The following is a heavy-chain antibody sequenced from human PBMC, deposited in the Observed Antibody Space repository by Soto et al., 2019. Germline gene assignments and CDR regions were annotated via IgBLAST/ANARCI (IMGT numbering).Heavy chain of an antibody. V-gene: IGHV3-33*01. CDR3: ARDGETGTTRNYYYGMDV. J-gene: IGHJ6*02. D-gene: IGHD1-1*01. CDR2: IWYDGSNK. CDR1: GFTFSSYG. Sequence: QVQLVESGGGVVQPGRSLRLSCAASGFTFSSYGMHWVRQAPGKGLEWVAVIWYDGSNKYYADSVKGRFTISRDNSKNTLYLQMNSLRAEDTAVYYCARDGETGTTRNYYYGMDVWGQGTTVTVSS.